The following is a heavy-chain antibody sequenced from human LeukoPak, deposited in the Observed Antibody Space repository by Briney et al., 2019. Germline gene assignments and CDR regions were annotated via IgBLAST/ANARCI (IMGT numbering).Heavy chain of an antibody. CDR1: GGSVSSSRYY. J-gene: IGHJ5*02. D-gene: IGHD3-16*01. CDR2: IYYSGST. Sequence: PSETLSLTCTVSGGSVSSSRYYWGWIRQPPGKGLEWIGSIYYSGSTYYNPSLKSRVTISVDTSKNQFSLKLSPVTAADTAVYYCARAPLGDNWFDPWGQGTLVTVSS. CDR3: ARAPLGDNWFDP. V-gene: IGHV4-39*07.